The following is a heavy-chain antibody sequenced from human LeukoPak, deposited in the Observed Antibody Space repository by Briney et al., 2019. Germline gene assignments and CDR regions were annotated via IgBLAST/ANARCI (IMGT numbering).Heavy chain of an antibody. CDR3: ARERVHDSSGYWVNWFDP. V-gene: IGHV1-46*01. CDR1: GYTFTSYY. D-gene: IGHD3-22*01. J-gene: IGHJ5*02. CDR2: INPSGGST. Sequence: GASVKVSCKASGYTFTSYYMHWVRQAPGQGLEWMGIINPSGGSTSYAQKFQGRVTMTRDTSTSTVYMELSSLRSDDTAVYYCARERVHDSSGYWVNWFDPWGQGTLVTVSS.